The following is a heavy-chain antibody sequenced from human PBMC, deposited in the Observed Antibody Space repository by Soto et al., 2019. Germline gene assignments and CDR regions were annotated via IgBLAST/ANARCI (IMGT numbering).Heavy chain of an antibody. CDR1: GGSISSYY. J-gene: IGHJ4*02. D-gene: IGHD3-10*01. CDR3: ARKSRSSGSCFDS. CDR2: SYYSGST. Sequence: PSETLSLTCSVYGGSISSYYWSWIRQPPGKGLEWIGYSYYSGSTNYNPSLKSRVTISVDRSKNQFSLRLSSVTAADTAVYYCARKSRSSGSCFDSWGQGTLVTVSS. V-gene: IGHV4-59*08.